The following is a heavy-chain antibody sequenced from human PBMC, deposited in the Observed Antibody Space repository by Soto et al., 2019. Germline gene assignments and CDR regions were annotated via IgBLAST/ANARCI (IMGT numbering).Heavy chain of an antibody. CDR3: ARLQFYDFWSGSVTMDV. CDR1: GGSVSSGRYQ. J-gene: IGHJ6*02. D-gene: IGHD3-3*01. CDR2: IYYTGTT. V-gene: IGHV4-61*01. Sequence: PSETLSLTCTVSGGSVSSGRYQWSWIRQSPGKGLEWIGYIYYTGTTNYNPSLKSRVTISVDTSKNQFSLKLTSVTAADTALYFCARLQFYDFWSGSVTMDVWGQGTEVTVYS.